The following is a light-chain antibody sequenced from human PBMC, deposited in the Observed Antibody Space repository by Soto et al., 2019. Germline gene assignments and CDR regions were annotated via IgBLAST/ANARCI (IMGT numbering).Light chain of an antibody. CDR1: SSNIGDNY. CDR2: DNN. J-gene: IGLJ1*01. V-gene: IGLV1-51*01. Sequence: QSVLTQPPSXXXXPGQQVTISCSGSSSNIGDNYVSWYQHLPGTAPKLVVYDNNRRPSGIPGRFSGSKSGTSATLVITGLQTGDEADYYCGTWDDRLDGNYVFGTGTKLTVL. CDR3: GTWDDRLDGNYV.